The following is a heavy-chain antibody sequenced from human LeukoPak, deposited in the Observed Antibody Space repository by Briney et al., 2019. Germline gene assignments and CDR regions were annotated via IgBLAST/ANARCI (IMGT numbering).Heavy chain of an antibody. Sequence: GESLKISCNVSGDSFSTYWIAWVRQRPGKGLEWMGIIYPGDSDAKYSPSFQGQVTFSVDKSAGTAYLQWSSLKASDTAMYYCARLGITIFGVVRGYFDYWGQGTLVTVSS. CDR2: IYPGDSDA. V-gene: IGHV5-51*01. CDR1: GDSFSTYW. J-gene: IGHJ4*02. D-gene: IGHD3-3*01. CDR3: ARLGITIFGVVRGYFDY.